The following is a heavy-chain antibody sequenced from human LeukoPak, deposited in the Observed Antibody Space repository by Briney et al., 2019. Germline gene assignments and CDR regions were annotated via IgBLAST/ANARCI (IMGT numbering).Heavy chain of an antibody. CDR2: ISAYNGNT. CDR1: GYSFTSYG. D-gene: IGHD1-26*01. CDR3: ARGGGSFDWIDY. Sequence: GESLKISCKTSGYSFTSYGISWVRQAPGQGLEWLGWISAYNGNTNYAQKLQGRVTMTTDTSTSTAYMELRSLRSDDTAVYYCARGGGSFDWIDYWGQGTLVTVSS. V-gene: IGHV1-18*01. J-gene: IGHJ4*02.